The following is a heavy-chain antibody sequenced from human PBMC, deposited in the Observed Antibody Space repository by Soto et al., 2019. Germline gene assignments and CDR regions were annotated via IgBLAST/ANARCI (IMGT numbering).Heavy chain of an antibody. Sequence: QVQLVQSGAEVKKPGASVKVSCKASGYTFTGYYIHWVRQVPGQGLEWMGWMNPNSGGTNYAQRFQGRVTFTRDASINTAYMEMTSLTSDDTAVFYCARSTAARRETDFWGQGTLVTVSS. J-gene: IGHJ4*02. D-gene: IGHD6-6*01. CDR1: GYTFTGYY. CDR3: ARSTAARRETDF. CDR2: MNPNSGGT. V-gene: IGHV1-2*02.